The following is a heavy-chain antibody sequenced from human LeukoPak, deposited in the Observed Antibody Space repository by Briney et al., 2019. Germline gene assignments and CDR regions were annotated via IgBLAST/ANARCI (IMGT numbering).Heavy chain of an antibody. CDR3: ARAAGDSSGWYWFDP. Sequence: GGSLRLSCAASGFTFRSYAMHWVRQAPGKGLEWVAVKSYDGSNKYYADSVKGRFTISRDNSKNTLYLQMNSLRAEDTAVYYCARAAGDSSGWYWFDPWGQGTLVTVSS. D-gene: IGHD6-19*01. CDR2: KSYDGSNK. V-gene: IGHV3-30-3*01. J-gene: IGHJ5*02. CDR1: GFTFRSYA.